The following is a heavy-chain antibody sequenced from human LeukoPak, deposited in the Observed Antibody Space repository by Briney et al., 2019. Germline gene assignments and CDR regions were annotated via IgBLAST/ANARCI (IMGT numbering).Heavy chain of an antibody. CDR1: GFTFSNYA. CDR2: ISSSGSNT. CDR3: AKLPYGSVDY. V-gene: IGHV3-23*01. Sequence: GGSLRLSCAASGFTFSNYAMSWVRQAPGKGLEWVSTISSSGSNTYYADSVKGRFTISRDNSKSTLYLQMNSLRADDTAVYYCAKLPYGSVDYWGQGTLVTVSS. J-gene: IGHJ4*01. D-gene: IGHD3-10*01.